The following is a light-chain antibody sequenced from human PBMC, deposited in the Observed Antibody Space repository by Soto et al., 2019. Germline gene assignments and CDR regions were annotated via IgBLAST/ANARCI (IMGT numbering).Light chain of an antibody. Sequence: QSALSQPPSASGSPGQSVAISCTGTSSDVGAYNYVSWYQQRPGKAPKLMIFAVNKRPSGVPDRFSGSKSDNTASLIVSGLQDEDEADYYCCSYAGSSHWVFGGGTKLTVL. CDR1: SSDVGAYNY. CDR3: CSYAGSSHWV. J-gene: IGLJ3*02. CDR2: AVN. V-gene: IGLV2-8*01.